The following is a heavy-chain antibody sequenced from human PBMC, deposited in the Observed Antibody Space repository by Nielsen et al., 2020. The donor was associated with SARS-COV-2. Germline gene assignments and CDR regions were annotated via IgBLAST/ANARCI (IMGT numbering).Heavy chain of an antibody. J-gene: IGHJ4*02. CDR2: ISWNSGSI. CDR1: GFTFDDYA. Sequence: GGSLRLSCAASGFTFDDYAMHWVRQAPGKGLEWVSGISWNSGSIGYADSAKGRFTISRDNAKNSLYLQMNSLRAEDTALYYCAKAPNPLAAAGYYYFDYWGQGTLVTVSS. D-gene: IGHD6-13*01. CDR3: AKAPNPLAAAGYYYFDY. V-gene: IGHV3-9*01.